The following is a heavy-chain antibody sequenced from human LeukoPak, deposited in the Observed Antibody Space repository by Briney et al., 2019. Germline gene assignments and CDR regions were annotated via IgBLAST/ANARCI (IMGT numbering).Heavy chain of an antibody. Sequence: GESLRISCKGSGYSFTSYWIGWVRQMPRKGLEWMGIIYPGDSDTRYSPSFQGQVTISADKSISTAYLQWSSLKASDTAMYYCARLVGLTGYRVRYYFDYWGQGTLVTVSS. D-gene: IGHD3-9*01. J-gene: IGHJ4*02. CDR3: ARLVGLTGYRVRYYFDY. V-gene: IGHV5-51*01. CDR1: GYSFTSYW. CDR2: IYPGDSDT.